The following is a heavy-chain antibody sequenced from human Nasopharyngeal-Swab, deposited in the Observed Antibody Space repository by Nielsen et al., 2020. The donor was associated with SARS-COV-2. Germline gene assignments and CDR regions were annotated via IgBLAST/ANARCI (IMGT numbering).Heavy chain of an antibody. CDR2: IWYDGSNK. J-gene: IGHJ4*02. Sequence: GASLKISCAASGFTFSSYGMHWVRQAPGKGLEWVAVIWYDGSNKYYADSVKGRFTISRDNSKNTLYLRMNSLRAEDTAVYYCARDLMVGETGDYWGQGTLVTVSS. CDR1: GFTFSSYG. CDR3: ARDLMVGETGDY. D-gene: IGHD3-16*01. V-gene: IGHV3-33*01.